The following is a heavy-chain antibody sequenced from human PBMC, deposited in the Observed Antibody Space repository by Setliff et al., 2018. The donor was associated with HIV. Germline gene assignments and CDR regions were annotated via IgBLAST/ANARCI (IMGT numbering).Heavy chain of an antibody. V-gene: IGHV1-2*06. D-gene: IGHD3-9*01. CDR3: ARTASYYDILTGYYRYYFDY. J-gene: IGHJ4*02. CDR2: INPNSGGT. CDR1: GYTFTGYY. Sequence: ASVKVSCKASGYTFTGYYMHWVRQAPGQGLEWMGRINPNSGGTNYAQKFQGRVTMTRDTSISTAYMELSRPRSDDTAVYYCARTASYYDILTGYYRYYFDYWGQGTLVTVSS.